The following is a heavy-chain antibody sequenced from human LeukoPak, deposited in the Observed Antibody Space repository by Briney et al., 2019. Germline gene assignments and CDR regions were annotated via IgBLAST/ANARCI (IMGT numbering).Heavy chain of an antibody. Sequence: PGGALRLSCAASGFTFSSYAMSWVRQAPGKGLEWGSAISGSRGNTYYADSVKGRFTISRDNAKNTLYLQMNSLSAEDTAVYYCAKDIAASGLPRIFDFWGQGTLVTVSS. CDR2: ISGSRGNT. CDR1: GFTFSSYA. V-gene: IGHV3-23*01. CDR3: AKDIAASGLPRIFDF. J-gene: IGHJ4*02. D-gene: IGHD6-13*01.